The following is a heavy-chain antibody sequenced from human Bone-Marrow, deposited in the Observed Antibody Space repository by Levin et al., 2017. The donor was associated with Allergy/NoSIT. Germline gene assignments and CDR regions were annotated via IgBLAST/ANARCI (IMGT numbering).Heavy chain of an antibody. Sequence: SETLSLTCTVSGASINSYYWNWIRQPPGKGLEWIGHVYYNGNTNYNPSLKSRVTISVETSQNQFSLRLTSVTAADTAVYYCARGAIYYYDSSGYLSPRNWFGPWGQGTLVTVSS. CDR1: GASINSYY. CDR2: VYYNGNT. CDR3: ARGAIYYYDSSGYLSPRNWFGP. V-gene: IGHV4-59*01. D-gene: IGHD3-22*01. J-gene: IGHJ5*02.